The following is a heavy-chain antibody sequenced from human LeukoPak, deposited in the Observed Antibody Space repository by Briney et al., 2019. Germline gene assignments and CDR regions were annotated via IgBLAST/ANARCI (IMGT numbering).Heavy chain of an antibody. CDR2: MNPNSGNT. V-gene: IGHV1-8*01. D-gene: IGHD6-13*01. CDR1: GYTFTSYD. CDR3: ARGDSSSWYYPNWFDP. J-gene: IGHJ5*02. Sequence: ASVKVSCKASGYTFTSYDINWVRQATGQGLEWMGWMNPNSGNTGYAQKFQGRVTMTRNTSISTAYMELSSLRPEDTAVYYCARGDSSSWYYPNWFDPWGQGTLVTVSS.